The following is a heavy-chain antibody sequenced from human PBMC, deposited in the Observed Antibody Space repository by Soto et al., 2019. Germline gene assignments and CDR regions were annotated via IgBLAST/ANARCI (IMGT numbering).Heavy chain of an antibody. Sequence: GSLRLSCAASGFTFSSYSMNWVRQAPGKGLEWVSSISSSSSYIYYADSVKGRFTISRDNAKNSLYLQMNSLRAEDTAVYYCARDGPQWLGNFDYWGQGTLVTVSS. J-gene: IGHJ4*02. CDR3: ARDGPQWLGNFDY. V-gene: IGHV3-21*01. D-gene: IGHD6-19*01. CDR1: GFTFSSYS. CDR2: ISSSSSYI.